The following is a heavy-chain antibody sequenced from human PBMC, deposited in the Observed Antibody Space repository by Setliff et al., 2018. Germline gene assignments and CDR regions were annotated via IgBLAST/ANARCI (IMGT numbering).Heavy chain of an antibody. Sequence: KTSETLSLTCTVSGGSVSSGSYYWGWIRQPPGKGLEWIGSIDYTGNTWHNPSLKSRVTISVDTSKNLFSLKLNSVTAADTALYYCARHVKVATEYFDCWGQGTLVTVSS. V-gene: IGHV4-39*01. CDR1: GGSVSSGSYY. CDR2: IDYTGNT. D-gene: IGHD5-12*01. CDR3: ARHVKVATEYFDC. J-gene: IGHJ4*02.